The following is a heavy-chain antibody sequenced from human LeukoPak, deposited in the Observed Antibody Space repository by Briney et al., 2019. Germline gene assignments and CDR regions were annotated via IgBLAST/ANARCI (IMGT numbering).Heavy chain of an antibody. D-gene: IGHD3-22*01. CDR3: ARAPFTYDSSGDSFDI. Sequence: GGSLRLSCAASGFTVSSNYISWVRQAPGKGLEWVSVIYSGGSTYYADSVKGRFTISRDNSKNTLYLQMNSLRAEDTAVYYCARAPFTYDSSGDSFDIWGRGTMVTVSS. CDR2: IYSGGST. CDR1: GFTVSSNY. J-gene: IGHJ3*02. V-gene: IGHV3-66*01.